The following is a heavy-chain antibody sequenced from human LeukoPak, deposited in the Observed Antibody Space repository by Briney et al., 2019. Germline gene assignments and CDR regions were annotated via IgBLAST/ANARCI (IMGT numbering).Heavy chain of an antibody. CDR1: GGSISSYY. D-gene: IGHD3-3*01. V-gene: IGHV4-59*01. J-gene: IGHJ5*02. CDR2: IYYSGST. CDR3: ARVLRLTAPFNWFDP. Sequence: SETLSLTCTVSGGSISSYYWSWIRQPPGKGLEWIGYIYYSGSTNYNPSLKSRVTISVDTSKNQFSLKLSSVTAADTAVYYCARVLRLTAPFNWFDPWGQGTLVTVSS.